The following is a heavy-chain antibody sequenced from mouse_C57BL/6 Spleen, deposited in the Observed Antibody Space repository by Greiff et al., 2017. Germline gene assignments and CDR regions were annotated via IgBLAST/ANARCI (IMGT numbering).Heavy chain of an antibody. V-gene: IGHV5-6*01. J-gene: IGHJ1*03. Sequence: EVQLVESGGDLVKPGGSLKLSCAASGFTFSSYAMSWVRQTPDKRLEWVATISSGGSYTYYPDSVKGRFTISRDNAKNTLYLQMSSLKSEDTAMYYCARQGDWYFDVWGTGTTVTVSS. CDR2: ISSGGSYT. CDR1: GFTFSSYA. CDR3: ARQGDWYFDV.